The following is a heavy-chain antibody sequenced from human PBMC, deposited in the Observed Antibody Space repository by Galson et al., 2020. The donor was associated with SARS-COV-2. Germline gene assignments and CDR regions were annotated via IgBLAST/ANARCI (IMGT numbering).Heavy chain of an antibody. J-gene: IGHJ5*02. CDR2: ISYDGTNK. Sequence: GGSLRLSCAASGFTFSSYAMHWVRQAPGKGLKWVTVISYDGTNKYYADSVKGRFTISRDNSKNTLYLQMNSLRAEDTAVYYCARSRGGSYTDWFDPWGQGTLVTVSS. V-gene: IGHV3-30*04. CDR3: ARSRGGSYTDWFDP. CDR1: GFTFSSYA. D-gene: IGHD1-26*01.